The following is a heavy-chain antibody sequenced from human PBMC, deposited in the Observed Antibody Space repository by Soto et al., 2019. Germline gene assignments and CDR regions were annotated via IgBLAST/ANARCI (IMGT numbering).Heavy chain of an antibody. D-gene: IGHD2-2*02. J-gene: IGHJ5*02. V-gene: IGHV4-59*01. CDR1: GGSISSYY. CDR3: ARGYCSSTICYIWDNWFDP. Sequence: SETLSLTCTVSGGSISSYYWSWIRQPPGKGMEWIGYIYYSGRTNYDPSLKSRVTISVDTSKNQFSLKLSSVTAADTAVYYCARGYCSSTICYIWDNWFDPWGQGTLVTVSS. CDR2: IYYSGRT.